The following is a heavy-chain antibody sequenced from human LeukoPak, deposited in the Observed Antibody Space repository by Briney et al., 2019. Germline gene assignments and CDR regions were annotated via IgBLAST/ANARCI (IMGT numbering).Heavy chain of an antibody. CDR1: GGSISSSSYY. CDR3: ARVRGCSSTSCYDLNPFDY. J-gene: IGHJ4*02. D-gene: IGHD2-2*01. Sequence: SETLSLTCTVSGGSISSSSYYWGWIRQPPGKGLEWIGSIYYSGSTYYNPSLKSRVTISVDTSKNQFSLKLSSVTAADTAVYYCARVRGCSSTSCYDLNPFDYWGQGTLVTVSS. V-gene: IGHV4-39*07. CDR2: IYYSGST.